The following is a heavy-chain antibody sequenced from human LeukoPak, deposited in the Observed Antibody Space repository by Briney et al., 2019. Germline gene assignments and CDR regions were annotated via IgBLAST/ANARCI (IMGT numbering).Heavy chain of an antibody. J-gene: IGHJ5*02. D-gene: IGHD6-6*01. CDR2: ISSSSSYI. CDR1: GFTFSSYS. Sequence: GGSLRLSCAASGFTFSSYSINWVRQAPGKGLEWVSSISSSSSYIYYADSVKGRFTISRDNAKNSLYLQMNSLRAEDTAVYYCARARVKSSSSRGPGNWFDPWGQGTLVTVSS. CDR3: ARARVKSSSSRGPGNWFDP. V-gene: IGHV3-21*01.